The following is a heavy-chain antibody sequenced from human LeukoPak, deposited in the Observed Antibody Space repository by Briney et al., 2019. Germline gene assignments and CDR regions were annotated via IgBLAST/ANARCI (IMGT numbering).Heavy chain of an antibody. J-gene: IGHJ4*02. CDR3: ARDSDYAFGY. V-gene: IGHV3-48*02. Sequence: GGSLRLSFAASGXLFPSYWMTWVRQAPGKGLEWVSYISGSSSTISYADSVKGRFTISRVNAKNSLYLQMNSLRDEDTAVYYCARDSDYAFGYWGQGALVTVSS. D-gene: IGHD3-16*01. CDR2: ISGSSSTI. CDR1: GXLFPSYW.